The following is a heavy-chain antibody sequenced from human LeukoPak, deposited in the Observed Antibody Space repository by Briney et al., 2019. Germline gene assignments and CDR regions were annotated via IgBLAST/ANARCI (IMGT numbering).Heavy chain of an antibody. CDR1: GFTVSSNY. J-gene: IGHJ4*02. D-gene: IGHD3-22*01. CDR3: ARITYYYDSSGYYRFYYFDY. V-gene: IGHV3-53*01. Sequence: GGSLRLSCAASGFTVSSNYMSWVRQAPGKGLEWVPVIYSGGSTYYADSVKGRFTISRDNSKNTLYLQMNSLRAEDTAVYYCARITYYYDSSGYYRFYYFDYWGQGTLVTVSS. CDR2: IYSGGST.